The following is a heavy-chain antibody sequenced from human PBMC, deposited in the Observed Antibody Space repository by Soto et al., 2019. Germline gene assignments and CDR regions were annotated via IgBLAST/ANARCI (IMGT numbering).Heavy chain of an antibody. Sequence: SETQSLTCSVSGGFISSGAFYWGWFRQPPGKGLEWIGSLSHSGRTFYNASLRSRVEISVETLQFSLRLNSVSAADTAIYYCGRGDFPAVVDYWVRGSLVTVSS. CDR3: GRGDFPAVVDY. CDR1: GGFISSGAFY. V-gene: IGHV4-39*01. J-gene: IGHJ4*02. CDR2: LSHSGRT. D-gene: IGHD6-6*01.